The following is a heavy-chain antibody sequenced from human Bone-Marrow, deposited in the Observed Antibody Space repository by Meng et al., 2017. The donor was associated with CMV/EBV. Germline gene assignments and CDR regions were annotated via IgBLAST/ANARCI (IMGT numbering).Heavy chain of an antibody. CDR3: ARDKRRIDY. CDR2: IKQDGSEE. Sequence: ESPKISCAASGFTFSPLWMSWVRQAPGKGLEWVAKIKQDGSEEYYVDSVKGRFTISRDNAKNSLYPQMKSLRVEDTAVYYCARDKRRIDYWGQGTLVTVSS. J-gene: IGHJ4*02. V-gene: IGHV3-7*01. CDR1: GFTFSPLW.